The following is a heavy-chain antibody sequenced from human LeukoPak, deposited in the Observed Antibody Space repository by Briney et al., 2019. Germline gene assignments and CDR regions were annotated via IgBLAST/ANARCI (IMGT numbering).Heavy chain of an antibody. CDR3: ARDLQRSGSYYPEYYFDY. D-gene: IGHD1-26*01. CDR2: IWYDGSNK. Sequence: GGSLRLSCAASGFTFSSYGMHWVRQAPGKGLEWVAVIWYDGSNKYYADSVKGRFTISRGNSKNTLYLQMNSLRAEDTAVYYCARDLQRSGSYYPEYYFDYWGQGTLVTVSS. CDR1: GFTFSSYG. V-gene: IGHV3-33*01. J-gene: IGHJ4*02.